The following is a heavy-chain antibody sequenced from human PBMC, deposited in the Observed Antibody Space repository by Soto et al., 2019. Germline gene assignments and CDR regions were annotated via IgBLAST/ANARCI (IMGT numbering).Heavy chain of an antibody. J-gene: IGHJ4*02. D-gene: IGHD3-22*01. V-gene: IGHV3-30*18. CDR1: GFTFISYA. Sequence: GGSLRLAGGALGFTFISYAIHWVAQAPGKGLEWADVMSYDGSNKYYADSVTGSFTNSRDNCKNTLYLQMNSLRTELTAVYYCAKAPAIVLLGRHDSWGQGALVTVSS. CDR2: MSYDGSNK. CDR3: AKAPAIVLLGRHDS.